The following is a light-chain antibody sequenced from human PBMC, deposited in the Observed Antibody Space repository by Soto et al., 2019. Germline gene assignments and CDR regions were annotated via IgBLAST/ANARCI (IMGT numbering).Light chain of an antibody. CDR1: QSIGSW. J-gene: IGKJ1*01. CDR3: QQYNPYSRT. CDR2: AAS. V-gene: IGKV1-5*01. Sequence: DIQMTQSPSTLSASVGDRFTITCRASQSIGSWLAWYQQKPGKAPNLLIYAASSLQSGVPSRFSGSGSGTDFTLTISSLQRDDFAIYYCQQYNPYSRTFGQGTRWIS.